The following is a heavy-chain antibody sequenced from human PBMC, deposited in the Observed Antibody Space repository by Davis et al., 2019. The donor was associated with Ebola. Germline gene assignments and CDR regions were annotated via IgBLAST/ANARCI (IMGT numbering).Heavy chain of an antibody. D-gene: IGHD1-26*01. CDR2: ISGSGGST. CDR1: GFTFSSYA. CDR3: AKGDLGGFDP. V-gene: IGHV3-23*01. J-gene: IGHJ5*02. Sequence: GESLKISCAASGFTFSSYAMSWVRQAPGKGLERVSAISGSGGSTYYADSVKGRFTISRDNSKNTLYLQMNSLRAEDTAVYYCAKGDLGGFDPWGQGTLVTVSS.